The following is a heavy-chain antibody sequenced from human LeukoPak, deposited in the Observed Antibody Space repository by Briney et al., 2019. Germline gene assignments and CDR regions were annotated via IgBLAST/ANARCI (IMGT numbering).Heavy chain of an antibody. J-gene: IGHJ5*02. Sequence: EASETLSLTCTVSGGSISSGGYYWSWIRQHPGKGLEWIGCIYYSGSTYYNPSLKSRVTISVDTSKNQFSLKLSSVTAADTAVYYSARDRRPAVAGIEMGFDPWGQGTLVTVSS. CDR3: ARDRRPAVAGIEMGFDP. V-gene: IGHV4-31*03. D-gene: IGHD6-19*01. CDR2: IYYSGST. CDR1: GGSISSGGYY.